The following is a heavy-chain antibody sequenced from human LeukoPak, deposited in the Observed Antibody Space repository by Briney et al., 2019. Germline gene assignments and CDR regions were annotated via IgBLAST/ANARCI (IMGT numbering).Heavy chain of an antibody. CDR1: GFTFSSYS. J-gene: IGHJ4*02. CDR3: ARAYDILTGYSSNSHFDY. D-gene: IGHD3-9*01. V-gene: IGHV3-21*01. CDR2: ISSSSSYI. Sequence: GGSLRLSCAASGFTFSSYSMNWVRQAPGEGLEWVSSISSSSSYIYYADSVKGRFTISRDNAKNSLYLQMNSLRAEDTAVYYCARAYDILTGYSSNSHFDYWGQGTLVTVSS.